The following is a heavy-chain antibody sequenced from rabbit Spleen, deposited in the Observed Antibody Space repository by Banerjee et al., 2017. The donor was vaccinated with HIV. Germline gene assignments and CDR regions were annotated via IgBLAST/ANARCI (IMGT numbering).Heavy chain of an antibody. D-gene: IGHD2-1*01. CDR2: IDAGHSGVT. Sequence: QSLEESGGDLVKPGASLSLTCTASGFILSKYYMCWVRQAPGKGLEWIACIDAGHSGVTYYASWAKGRFTISKTSSTTVTLLMTSLTAADTATYFCARGAWSNDCLNLWGPGTLVTVS. CDR3: ARGAWSNDCLNL. V-gene: IGHV1S40*01. J-gene: IGHJ4*01. CDR1: GFILSKYY.